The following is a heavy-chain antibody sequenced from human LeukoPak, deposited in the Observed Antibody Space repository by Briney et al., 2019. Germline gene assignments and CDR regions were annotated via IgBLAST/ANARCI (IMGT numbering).Heavy chain of an antibody. CDR1: GFTFSDYY. CDR3: AKDGRGYSGYGDFDY. CDR2: ISGSGGNT. J-gene: IGHJ4*02. V-gene: IGHV3-23*01. D-gene: IGHD5-12*01. Sequence: GGSLRLSCAASGFTFSDYYMSWIRQAPGKGLEWVSAISGSGGNTYYADSVKGRFTISRDNSKNTLYLQMNSLRAEDTAVYYCAKDGRGYSGYGDFDYWGQGTLVTVSS.